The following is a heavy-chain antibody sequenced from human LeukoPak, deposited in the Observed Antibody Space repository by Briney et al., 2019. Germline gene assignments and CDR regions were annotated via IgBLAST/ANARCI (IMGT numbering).Heavy chain of an antibody. J-gene: IGHJ4*02. V-gene: IGHV3-23*01. CDR1: GFTFSNDA. D-gene: IGHD3-22*01. Sequence: GGSLRLSCAPSGFTFSNDAMNWVRQAPGKGLEWVSAISGSGISTYYADSVKGRLTISRDNSKNTLYLQMNSLRAEDTAVYYCAKGPTYSYDTSGYYIDYWGQGTLVTVSS. CDR3: AKGPTYSYDTSGYYIDY. CDR2: ISGSGIST.